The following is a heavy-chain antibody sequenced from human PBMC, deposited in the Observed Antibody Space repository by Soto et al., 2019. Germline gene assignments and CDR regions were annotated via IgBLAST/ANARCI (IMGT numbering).Heavy chain of an antibody. CDR2: ISAYNGNT. V-gene: IGHV1-18*01. Sequence: QVQLVQSGAEVKKPGASVKVSCKASGYTFTSYGISWVRQAPGQRLEWMGWISAYNGNTNYAQKLQGRVTMTTDTSTITAYMELRSLRSDDTAVYYCARDLGGGVVVPAAMLGYYYYYMDVWGKGTTVTVSS. D-gene: IGHD2-2*01. CDR1: GYTFTSYG. J-gene: IGHJ6*03. CDR3: ARDLGGGVVVPAAMLGYYYYYMDV.